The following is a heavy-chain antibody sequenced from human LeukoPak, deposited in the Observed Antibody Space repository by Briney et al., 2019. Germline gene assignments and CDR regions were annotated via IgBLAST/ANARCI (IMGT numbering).Heavy chain of an antibody. V-gene: IGHV3-23*01. CDR2: ISGTGGAT. J-gene: IGHJ5*01. CDR3: VKDPRDTYGTNWFVS. CDR1: GFSFGNYA. Sequence: GGSLRLSCVASGFSFGNYAMSWVRQAPGKVMQWVSQISGTGGATWYAGFARDRFTISRDNSKKTLYLQMSGLRVEDTAMYYCVKDPRDTYGTNWFVSWGQGTLLIVSS. D-gene: IGHD2-21*01.